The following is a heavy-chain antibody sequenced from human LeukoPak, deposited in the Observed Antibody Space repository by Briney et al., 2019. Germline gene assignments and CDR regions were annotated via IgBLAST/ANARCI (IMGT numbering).Heavy chain of an antibody. V-gene: IGHV3-13*04. Sequence: GGSLRLSCAASGFTFSDFDMHWVRQATGKGLEWVSAIDTSGDTYYPGSVKGRFTISRDNAKNSLFLQMKSLRAGDTAVYYCARAPQTYGSGSQYYYSGMDAWGQGTTVTVSS. CDR1: GFTFSDFD. D-gene: IGHD3-10*01. CDR3: ARAPQTYGSGSQYYYSGMDA. J-gene: IGHJ6*02. CDR2: IDTSGDT.